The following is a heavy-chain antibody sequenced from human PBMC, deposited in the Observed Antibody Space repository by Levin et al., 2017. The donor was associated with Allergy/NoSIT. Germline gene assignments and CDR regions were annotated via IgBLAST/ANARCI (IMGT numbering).Heavy chain of an antibody. D-gene: IGHD1-1*01. J-gene: IGHJ1*01. CDR2: IDSGGTT. Sequence: AGGSLRLSCTASGFSFSSSYMSWVRLAPGKGLEWVSIIDSGGTTYYADSVKGRFTTSRDNSKNTLYLQLNSRRAGDTAVYYCVMDDGRSLRHFWGPGTLVTVSS. CDR1: GFSFSSSY. V-gene: IGHV3-53*01. CDR3: VMDDGRSLRHF.